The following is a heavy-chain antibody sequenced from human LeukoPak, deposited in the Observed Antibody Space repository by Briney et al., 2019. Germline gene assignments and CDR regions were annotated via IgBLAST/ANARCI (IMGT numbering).Heavy chain of an antibody. J-gene: IGHJ3*02. CDR1: GGSISSYY. CDR2: IYYSGST. V-gene: IGHV4-59*01. Sequence: SETLSLTCTVSGGSISSYYWSWIRQPPGKGLEWIGYIYYSGSTNYNPSLKSRVTISVDTSKNQFSLKLSSVTAADTAVYYCARDIGWTGDAFDIWGQGTMVTVSS. CDR3: ARDIGWTGDAFDI. D-gene: IGHD6-19*01.